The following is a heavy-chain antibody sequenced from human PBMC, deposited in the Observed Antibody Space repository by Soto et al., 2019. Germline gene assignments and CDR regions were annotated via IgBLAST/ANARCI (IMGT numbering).Heavy chain of an antibody. CDR3: ARPIHGSSWPDDAFDI. CDR2: IYPGDSDT. CDR1: GYSFTSYW. J-gene: IGHJ3*02. Sequence: GESLKISCKGSGYSFTSYWIGWVRQMPGKGLEWMGIIYPGDSDTRYSPSFQGQVTISADKSISTAYLQWSSLKASDTAMYYCARPIHGSSWPDDAFDIWGQGTMVTVSS. D-gene: IGHD6-13*01. V-gene: IGHV5-51*01.